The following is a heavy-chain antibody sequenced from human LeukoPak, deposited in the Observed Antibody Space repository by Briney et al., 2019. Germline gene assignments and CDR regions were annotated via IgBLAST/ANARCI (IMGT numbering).Heavy chain of an antibody. CDR1: GGSISSSSYY. V-gene: IGHV4-39*07. Sequence: TSGTLSLTCTVSGGSISSSSYYWGWIRQPPGKGLEWIGSIYYSGSTYYNPSLKSRVTISVDTSKNQFSLRLSSVTAADTAVYYCARESSDFWSGYAHYYYYYMDVWGKGTTVTVSS. CDR3: ARESSDFWSGYAHYYYYYMDV. CDR2: IYYSGST. J-gene: IGHJ6*03. D-gene: IGHD3-3*01.